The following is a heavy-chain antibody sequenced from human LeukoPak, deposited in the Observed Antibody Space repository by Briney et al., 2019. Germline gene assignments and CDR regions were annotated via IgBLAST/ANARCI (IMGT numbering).Heavy chain of an antibody. CDR2: ISGSDAGT. CDR1: GFTFSSYA. J-gene: IGHJ5*02. CDR3: ARDHGQTLYDFWSGYYRGSDWFDP. V-gene: IGHV3-23*01. D-gene: IGHD3-3*01. Sequence: AGGSLRLSCAASGFTFSSYAMSWVRQAPGKGLEWVSAISGSDAGTYSADSVQGRFTISRDNSKNTLYLQMNSLRAEDTAVYYCARDHGQTLYDFWSGYYRGSDWFDPWGQGTLVTVSS.